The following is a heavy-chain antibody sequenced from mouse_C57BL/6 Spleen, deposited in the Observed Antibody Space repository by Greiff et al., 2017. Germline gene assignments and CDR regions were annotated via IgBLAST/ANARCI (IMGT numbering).Heavy chain of an antibody. CDR3: AREDYYAMDY. CDR1: GYTFTDYY. V-gene: IGHV1-76*01. Sequence: VKLMESGAELVRPGASVKLSCKASGYTFTDYYINWVKQRPGQGLEWIARIYPGSGNTYYNEKFKGKATLTADKSSSTAYMQLSSLTSEDSAVYFCAREDYYAMDYWGQGTSVTVSS. CDR2: IYPGSGNT. J-gene: IGHJ4*01.